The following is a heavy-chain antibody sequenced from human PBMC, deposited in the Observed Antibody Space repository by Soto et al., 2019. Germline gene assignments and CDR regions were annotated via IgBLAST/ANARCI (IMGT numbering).Heavy chain of an antibody. CDR2: LWFDGSNE. J-gene: IGHJ6*02. CDR1: GFPFSRYD. CDR3: AKVLYASESFDSEEAPYGMDV. V-gene: IGHV3-33*06. Sequence: GGSLRLSCAASGFPFSRYDMHWVRQAPGKGLEWVAVLWFDGSNEYYADSVQGRFTISRDNSKNTLYLQMDSLRAEDTAVYYCAKVLYASESFDSEEAPYGMDVWGQGTTVTVS. D-gene: IGHD3-10*01.